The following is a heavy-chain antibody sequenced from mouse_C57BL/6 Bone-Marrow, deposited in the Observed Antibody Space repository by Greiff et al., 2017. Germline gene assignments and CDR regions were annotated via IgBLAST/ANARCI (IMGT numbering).Heavy chain of an antibody. CDR3: ERWSWDESDY. V-gene: IGHV1-43*01. Sequence: VQLQQSGPELVQPGASVKISCKASGYSFTGYYMHWVKQSSEKSLEWIGEINPSTGGTSYNQKLKGKATLTVDKSSSTAYMQLKSLTSEASAVYYYERWSWDESDYWGQGTTITVSS. D-gene: IGHD4-1*01. CDR2: INPSTGGT. J-gene: IGHJ2*01. CDR1: GYSFTGYY.